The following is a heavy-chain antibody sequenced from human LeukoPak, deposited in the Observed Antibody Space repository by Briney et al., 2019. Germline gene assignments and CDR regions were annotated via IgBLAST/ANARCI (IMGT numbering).Heavy chain of an antibody. Sequence: RPSETLSLTCTVSGGTISSYYWTWIRQPPGKGLEWMGYIYYTGSTSYNPSLESRVTISMDTSKNQFSLKLSSVTAADTAVYYCAREAVAAAEVDYWGQGTLVTVSS. D-gene: IGHD6-13*01. CDR3: AREAVAAAEVDY. CDR2: IYYTGST. CDR1: GGTISSYY. V-gene: IGHV4-59*12. J-gene: IGHJ4*02.